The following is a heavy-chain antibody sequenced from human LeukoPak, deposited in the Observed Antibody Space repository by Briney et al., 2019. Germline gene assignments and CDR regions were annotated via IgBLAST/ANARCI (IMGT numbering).Heavy chain of an antibody. V-gene: IGHV3-30*18. CDR2: ISYDGSNK. Sequence: GGSLRLSYAASGFTFSSYGMHWVRQAPGKGLEWVAVISYDGSNKYYADSVKGRFTISRDNSKNTQYLQMNSLRAEDTAVYYCAKGYCGGDCPFDYWGQGTLVTVSS. CDR1: GFTFSSYG. D-gene: IGHD2-21*01. CDR3: AKGYCGGDCPFDY. J-gene: IGHJ4*02.